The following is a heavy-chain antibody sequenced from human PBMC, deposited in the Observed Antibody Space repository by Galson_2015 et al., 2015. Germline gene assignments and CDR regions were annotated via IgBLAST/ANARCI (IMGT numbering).Heavy chain of an antibody. Sequence: SVKVSCKASGYTFTSYYMHWVRQAPGQGLEWMGIINPSGGSTSYAQKFQGRVTMTRDTSTSTVYMELSSLRSEDTAVYYCARDPIGYSSSWYVDYWGQGTLVTVSS. CDR2: INPSGGST. D-gene: IGHD6-13*01. V-gene: IGHV1-46*01. J-gene: IGHJ4*02. CDR3: ARDPIGYSSSWYVDY. CDR1: GYTFTSYY.